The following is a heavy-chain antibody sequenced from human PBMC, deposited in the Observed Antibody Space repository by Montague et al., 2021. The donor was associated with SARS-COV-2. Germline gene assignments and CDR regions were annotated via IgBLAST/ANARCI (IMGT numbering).Heavy chain of an antibody. Sequence: SETLSLTCGVSGTSITSYYWNWIRQPPGKGLEWIGYISDSGSTNYSPSPKSRVTMSVDTSKNQMSLKLTSVTAADTAVYYCARGCLSYFGAGSHCYGMDVWGQGTTVTVSS. CDR2: ISDSGST. V-gene: IGHV4-59*01. J-gene: IGHJ6*02. CDR3: ARGCLSYFGAGSHCYGMDV. D-gene: IGHD3-10*01. CDR1: GTSITSYY.